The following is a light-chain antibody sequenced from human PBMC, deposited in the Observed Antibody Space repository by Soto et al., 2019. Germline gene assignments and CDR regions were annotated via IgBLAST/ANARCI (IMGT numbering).Light chain of an antibody. CDR1: SSDIGGYNF. CDR2: EVS. J-gene: IGLJ3*02. CDR3: SSHAGNNNWGV. V-gene: IGLV2-8*01. Sequence: QSALTQPPSASGSPGQSVTISCTGTSSDIGGYNFVSWYQQHPGKAPKLMIYEVSKRPPGVPDRFSGSKSGNTASLTVSGLQGEDEAAYYCSSHAGNNNWGVFGGGTQLTVL.